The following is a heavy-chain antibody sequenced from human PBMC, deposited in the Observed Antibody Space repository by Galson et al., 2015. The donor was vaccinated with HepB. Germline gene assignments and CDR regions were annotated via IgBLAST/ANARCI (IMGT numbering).Heavy chain of an antibody. CDR3: ARDPWPIIMFGGMIGWFDP. Sequence: SVRVSCKASGYTFPSYALNWVRQAPGQRLEWMGWINPGNGFTKYSQNFQGRVTITRDTSASTVYMELSSLRSEDSAVYYCARDPWPIIMFGGMIGWFDPWGQGTLVTVSS. V-gene: IGHV1-3*01. CDR2: INPGNGFT. J-gene: IGHJ5*02. CDR1: GYTFPSYA. D-gene: IGHD3-16*01.